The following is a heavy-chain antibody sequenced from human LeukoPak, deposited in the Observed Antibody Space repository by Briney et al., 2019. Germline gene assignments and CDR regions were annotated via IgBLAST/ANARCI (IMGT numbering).Heavy chain of an antibody. J-gene: IGHJ3*02. D-gene: IGHD3-9*01. Sequence: SGGSLRLSCAASGFTFSSYGMHWVRQAPGKGLEWVAVIWYDGSNKYYADSVKGRFAISRDNSKNTLYLQMNSLRAEDTAVYYCARDRYDILTGYYNQHAFDIWGQGTMVTVSS. CDR2: IWYDGSNK. CDR1: GFTFSSYG. CDR3: ARDRYDILTGYYNQHAFDI. V-gene: IGHV3-33*01.